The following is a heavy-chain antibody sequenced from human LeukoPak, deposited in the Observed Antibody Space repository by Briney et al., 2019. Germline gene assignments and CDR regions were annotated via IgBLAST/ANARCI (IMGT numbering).Heavy chain of an antibody. J-gene: IGHJ4*02. V-gene: IGHV3-11*01. CDR3: ASRRDYFDY. CDR2: ISSSGSTI. CDR1: GFTLSDYY. Sequence: PGGSLRLSCAASGFTLSDYYMSWIRQAPGKGLEWISYISSSGSTIYYADSVKGRFTMSRDNAKNSLYLQMNSLRAEDTAIYYCASRRDYFDYWGQGTLVTVSS.